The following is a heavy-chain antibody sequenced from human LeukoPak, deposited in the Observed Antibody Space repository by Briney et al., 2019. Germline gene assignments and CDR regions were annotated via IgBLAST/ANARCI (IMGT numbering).Heavy chain of an antibody. CDR1: GFTFDDYG. V-gene: IGHV3-20*04. CDR2: INWNGGST. Sequence: GGSLRLSCAASGFTFDDYGMSWVRQAPGKGLEWVSGINWNGGSTGYADSVKGRFTISRDNARNSLYLQMNSLRPEDTALYYCAKGPGLTAFFDFWGQGTLVTVSS. J-gene: IGHJ4*02. D-gene: IGHD2-21*02. CDR3: AKGPGLTAFFDF.